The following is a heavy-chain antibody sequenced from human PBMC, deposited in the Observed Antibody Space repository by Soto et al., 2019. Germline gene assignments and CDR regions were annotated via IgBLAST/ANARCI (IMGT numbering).Heavy chain of an antibody. CDR1: GGSISSDGYY. CDR3: ATVKLVPAALYFDY. D-gene: IGHD2-2*01. Sequence: QVQLQESGPGQVKHSQTLYLTCTVSGGSISSDGYYWSWIRQHPGKGLEWIGYIYYSGSTYYNPSLKSRVTISVDTSKNRFSLKLSSVTAADTAVYYCATVKLVPAALYFDYWGQGTLVTVSS. CDR2: IYYSGST. J-gene: IGHJ4*02. V-gene: IGHV4-31*03.